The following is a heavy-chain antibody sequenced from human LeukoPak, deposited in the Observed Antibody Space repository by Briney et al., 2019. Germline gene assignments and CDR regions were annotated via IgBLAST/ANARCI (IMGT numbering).Heavy chain of an antibody. Sequence: SESLSLTCTVSGGSISSYYWSWIRQPPGKGVEWSGYIYYSGSTNYNPSLKSRVTISVDTSKNQFSLKLSSVTAADTAVYYCARSKRGGSYAHFDYWGQGTLVTVSS. J-gene: IGHJ4*02. V-gene: IGHV4-59*01. D-gene: IGHD1-26*01. CDR2: IYYSGST. CDR3: ARSKRGGSYAHFDY. CDR1: GGSISSYY.